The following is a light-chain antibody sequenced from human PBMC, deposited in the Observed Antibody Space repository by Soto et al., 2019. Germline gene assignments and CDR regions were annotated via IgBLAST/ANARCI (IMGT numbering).Light chain of an antibody. CDR1: QSVRSN. J-gene: IGKJ4*01. CDR2: GSS. CDR3: QQYNKWPLT. V-gene: IGKV3-15*01. Sequence: EIVMTQSPATLSVSPGERATLSRRASQSVRSNVAWYQQKPGQAPRLLLEGSSTRATGIPARFSGSGSGTDFTLTISSLQSEDVAVYHCQQYNKWPLTFGGGTKVDIK.